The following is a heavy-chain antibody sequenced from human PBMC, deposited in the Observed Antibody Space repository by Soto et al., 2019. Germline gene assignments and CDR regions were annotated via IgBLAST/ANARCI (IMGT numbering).Heavy chain of an antibody. Sequence: GESLQISCKGSGYSFTRYCISGVRQMPGKGLEWMGRIDPSDSYTNYSPSFQGHVTISADKSISTAYLQWSSLKASDTAMYYCASRRDGGSSSWDYYYYYGMDVWGQGTTVTVSS. CDR2: IDPSDSYT. CDR3: ASRRDGGSSSWDYYYYYGMDV. V-gene: IGHV5-10-1*01. J-gene: IGHJ6*02. D-gene: IGHD6-13*01. CDR1: GYSFTRYC.